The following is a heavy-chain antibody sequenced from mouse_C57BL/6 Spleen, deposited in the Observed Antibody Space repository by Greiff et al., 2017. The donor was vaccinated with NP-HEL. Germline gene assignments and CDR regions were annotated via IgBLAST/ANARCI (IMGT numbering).Heavy chain of an antibody. CDR2: IYPGDGDT. Sequence: VQLQQSGAELVKPGASVKISCKASGYAFSSYWMNWVKQRPGKGLEWIGQIYPGDGDTNYNGKFKGKATLTADKSSSTAYMQLSSLTSEDSAVYFCARSVYYVSSYDWYFDVWGTGTTVTVSS. J-gene: IGHJ1*03. D-gene: IGHD1-1*01. CDR1: GYAFSSYW. CDR3: ARSVYYVSSYDWYFDV. V-gene: IGHV1-80*01.